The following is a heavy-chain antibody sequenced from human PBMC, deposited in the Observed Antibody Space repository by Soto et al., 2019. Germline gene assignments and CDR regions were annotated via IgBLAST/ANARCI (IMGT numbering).Heavy chain of an antibody. Sequence: QGQLVQSGAEVKTPGSSVKVSCKASVGTFSSYAISWVRQAPGQGLEWMGGIIRNFGTANYAQKFQGRVTITGDEATSTAYMVLGSLRSENTAVYYCARGQDVVATNYYYVMDVWGQGTTVTVSS. CDR3: ARGQDVVATNYYYVMDV. CDR2: IIRNFGTA. CDR1: VGTFSSYA. D-gene: IGHD5-12*01. V-gene: IGHV1-69*12. J-gene: IGHJ6*02.